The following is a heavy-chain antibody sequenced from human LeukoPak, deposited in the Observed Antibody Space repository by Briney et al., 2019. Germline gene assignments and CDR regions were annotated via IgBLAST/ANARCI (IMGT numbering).Heavy chain of an antibody. CDR2: IYPGDSDT. V-gene: IGHV5-51*01. CDR3: ASGVTIFGVVTNFDY. J-gene: IGHJ4*02. CDR1: GYSFTSYW. D-gene: IGHD3-3*01. Sequence: GESLKISCNGSGYSFTSYWIGWVRQMPGKGLEWMGIIYPGDSDTRYSPSFQGQVTISADKSISTAYLQWSSLKASDTAMYYCASGVTIFGVVTNFDYWGQGTLVTVSS.